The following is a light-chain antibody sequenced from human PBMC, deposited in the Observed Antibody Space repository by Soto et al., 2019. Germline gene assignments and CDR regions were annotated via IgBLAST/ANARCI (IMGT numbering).Light chain of an antibody. V-gene: IGLV1-47*01. J-gene: IGLJ2*01. CDR1: SSNIGSND. CDR3: ASWDYSLSGVL. CDR2: RSN. Sequence: QSVLTQPPSASGTPGQRVTISCSGSSSNIGSNDAFWYQQLPGTAPKLIIYRSNQRPSGVPDRFSGSKSGTSASLAISGLRSEDEADYYCASWDYSLSGVLFGGGTKLTVL.